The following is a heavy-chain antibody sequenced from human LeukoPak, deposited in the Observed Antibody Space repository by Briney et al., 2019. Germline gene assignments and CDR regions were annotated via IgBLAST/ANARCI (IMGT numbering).Heavy chain of an antibody. CDR3: AKGGKWDVTPFDY. Sequence: GGSLRLSCAASGFAFTSYSMNWVRQAPGKGLEWVSTISGGGGSTYYADSVKGRFTISRDNSKNTLYLQVNSLRAEDTAVYYCAKGGKWDVTPFDYWGQGTLVTVSS. D-gene: IGHD1-26*01. J-gene: IGHJ4*02. CDR2: ISGGGGST. V-gene: IGHV3-23*01. CDR1: GFAFTSYS.